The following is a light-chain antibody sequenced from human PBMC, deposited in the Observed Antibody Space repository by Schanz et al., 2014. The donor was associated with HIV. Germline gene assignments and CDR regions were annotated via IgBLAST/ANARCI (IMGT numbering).Light chain of an antibody. CDR1: RSNIGAGYD. J-gene: IGLJ1*01. CDR2: GST. CDR3: LSYDRSLSGPYL. V-gene: IGLV1-40*01. Sequence: QSALTQLPSVSAAPGQRVTISCTGSRSNIGAGYDVHWYQHLPGTAPKLLIYGSTNRPSGVPDRFSGSKSGTAASLAISGLQAEDEADYYCLSYDRSLSGPYLFGTGTKVTVL.